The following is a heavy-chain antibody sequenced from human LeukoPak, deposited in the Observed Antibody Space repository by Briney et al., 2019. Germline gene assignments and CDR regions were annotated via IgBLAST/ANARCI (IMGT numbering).Heavy chain of an antibody. Sequence: PSETLSLTCAGSGYSISSGYYWGWIRQPPGKGLEWIGSIYHSGSTYYNPSLKSRVTISVDTSKNQFSLKLSSVTAADTAVYYCARHGVAGTPYYFDYWGQGPLVTVSS. J-gene: IGHJ4*02. D-gene: IGHD6-19*01. CDR2: IYHSGST. CDR3: ARHGVAGTPYYFDY. V-gene: IGHV4-38-2*01. CDR1: GYSISSGYY.